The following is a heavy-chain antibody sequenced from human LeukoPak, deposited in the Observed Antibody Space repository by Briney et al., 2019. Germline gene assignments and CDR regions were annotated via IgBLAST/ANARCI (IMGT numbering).Heavy chain of an antibody. V-gene: IGHV3-30-3*01. CDR3: ARDRQTLSSGYYPVDY. CDR2: ISYDGSNK. CDR1: GFTFSSYA. Sequence: PGRSLRLSCAASGFTFSSYAMHWVRQAPGKGLEWVAVISYDGSNKYYADSVKGRFTISRDNSKNTLYLQMNSLRAEDTAVYYCARDRQTLSSGYYPVDYWGQGTLVTVSS. D-gene: IGHD3-22*01. J-gene: IGHJ4*02.